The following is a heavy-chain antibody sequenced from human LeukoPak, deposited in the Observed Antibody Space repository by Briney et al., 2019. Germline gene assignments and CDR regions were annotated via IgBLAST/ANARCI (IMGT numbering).Heavy chain of an antibody. Sequence: PGESLKISCKGSGYSFTSYWISWVRQMPGKGLEWMGRIDPSDSYTNYSPSFLGHVTIPADKSISTAYLQWSSLKASDTAMCYCARAEGSSTRGHNWFDPWGQGTLVTVSS. J-gene: IGHJ5*02. CDR2: IDPSDSYT. D-gene: IGHD6-13*01. CDR1: GYSFTSYW. CDR3: ARAEGSSTRGHNWFDP. V-gene: IGHV5-10-1*01.